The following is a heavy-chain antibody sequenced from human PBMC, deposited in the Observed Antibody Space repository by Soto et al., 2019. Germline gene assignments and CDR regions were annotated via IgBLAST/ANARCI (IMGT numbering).Heavy chain of an antibody. CDR2: INPSGGST. CDR3: ARDWSPGDIVVVPPRWGDAFDI. Sequence: GASVKVSCKASGYTFTSYYMHWVRQAPGQGLEWMGIINPSGGSTSYAQKFQGRVTMTRDTSTSTVYMELSSLRSEDTAVYYCARDWSPGDIVVVPPRWGDAFDIWGQGTMVTVSS. J-gene: IGHJ3*02. D-gene: IGHD2-2*01. V-gene: IGHV1-46*03. CDR1: GYTFTSYY.